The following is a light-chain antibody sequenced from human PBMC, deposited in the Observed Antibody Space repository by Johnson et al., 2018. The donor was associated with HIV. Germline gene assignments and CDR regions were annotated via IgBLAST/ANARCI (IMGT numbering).Light chain of an antibody. CDR3: GTWDSSLSAFFV. V-gene: IGLV1-51*01. CDR1: SSNIGNNY. Sequence: QSVLTQPPSVSAAPGQKVTISCSGSSSNIGNNYVSWYQQLPGTAPKLLIYDNNKRPSGIPDRFSGSKSGTPATLGITGLQTGDEADYYCGTWDSSLSAFFVFGTGTKVTCL. J-gene: IGLJ1*01. CDR2: DNN.